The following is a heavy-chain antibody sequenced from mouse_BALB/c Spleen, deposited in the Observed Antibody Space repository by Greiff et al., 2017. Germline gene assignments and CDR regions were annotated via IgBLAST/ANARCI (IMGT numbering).Heavy chain of an antibody. Sequence: QVQLKESGPGLVQPSQSLSITCTVSGFSLTSYGVHWVRQSPGKGLEWLGVIWSGGSTDYNAAFISRLSISKDNSKSQVFFKMNSLQANDTAIYYCARGRYYGSSYYAMDYWGQGTSVTVSS. V-gene: IGHV2-2*02. CDR3: ARGRYYGSSYYAMDY. J-gene: IGHJ4*01. D-gene: IGHD1-1*01. CDR2: IWSGGST. CDR1: GFSLTSYG.